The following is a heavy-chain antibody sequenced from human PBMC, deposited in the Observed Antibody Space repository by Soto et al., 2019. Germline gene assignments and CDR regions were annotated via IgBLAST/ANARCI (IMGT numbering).Heavy chain of an antibody. CDR1: GYTFSDYA. Sequence: QVQLVQSGGEVKKPGASVKVSCQASGYTFSDYAISWGRQAAGHGLQWMGWSCAPTRNTDQAENFQGRVVLTLDTSTNSAYMELRSLRSDDAAVYYCVGCYCSVGSCYACWHFDLWGRGTLVTVSS. CDR2: SCAPTRNT. V-gene: IGHV1-18*01. J-gene: IGHJ2*01. D-gene: IGHD2-15*01. CDR3: VGCYCSVGSCYACWHFDL.